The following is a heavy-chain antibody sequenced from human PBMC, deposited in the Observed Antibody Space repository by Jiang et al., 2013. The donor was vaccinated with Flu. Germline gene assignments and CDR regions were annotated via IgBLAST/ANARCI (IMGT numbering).Heavy chain of an antibody. CDR2: IYYSGST. CDR1: GGSISSYY. CDR3: ARVQVNYYYYYYGMDV. J-gene: IGHJ6*04. D-gene: IGHD3-10*01. Sequence: GPGLVKPSETLSLTCTVSGGSISSYYWSWIRQPPGKGLEWIGYIYYSGSTNYNPSLKSRVTISVDTSKNQFSLKLSSVTAADTAVYYCARVQVNYYYYYYGMDVWGKGTTVTVSS. V-gene: IGHV4-59*01.